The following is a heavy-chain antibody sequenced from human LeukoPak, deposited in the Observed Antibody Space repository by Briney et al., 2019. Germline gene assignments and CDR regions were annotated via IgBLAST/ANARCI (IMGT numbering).Heavy chain of an antibody. V-gene: IGHV4-4*07. J-gene: IGHJ4*02. Sequence: SETLSLTCTVSGGSISIYYWNWIRQPAGKGLEWIGRIYNTGSTNYNPSLKSRVTMSVDTSNNRLSLNLSPVTAADTAVYYCARDGGGTGRPFDFWGQGTLATVSS. CDR3: ARDGGGTGRPFDF. CDR1: GGSISIYY. CDR2: IYNTGST. D-gene: IGHD1-26*01.